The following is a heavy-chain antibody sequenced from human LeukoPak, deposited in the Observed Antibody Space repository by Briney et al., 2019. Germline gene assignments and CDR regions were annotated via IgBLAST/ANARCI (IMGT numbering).Heavy chain of an antibody. CDR3: ARDRYYYDSSGYYYVDAFDI. J-gene: IGHJ3*02. D-gene: IGHD3-22*01. Sequence: PSETLSLTCAVYGGSFSGYYWSWIRQPPGKGLEWIGEINHSGSTNYNPSLKSQVTISVDTSKNQFSLKLSSVTAADTAVYYCARDRYYYDSSGYYYVDAFDIWGQGTMVTVSS. CDR1: GGSFSGYY. V-gene: IGHV4-34*01. CDR2: INHSGST.